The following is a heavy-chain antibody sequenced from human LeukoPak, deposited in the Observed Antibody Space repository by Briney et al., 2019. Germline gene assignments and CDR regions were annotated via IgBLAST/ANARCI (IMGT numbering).Heavy chain of an antibody. J-gene: IGHJ4*02. D-gene: IGHD3-22*01. CDR2: VNPSTGSS. Sequence: SVKVSCKASGYTFTSYNIHWVRQAPGQGLEWMGIVNPSTGSSSYAQKFQGRVSMTRDTSISTAYMELSRLRSDDTAVYYCARGKGYYYDSSGYYWAYWGQGTLVTVSS. CDR1: GYTFTSYN. CDR3: ARGKGYYYDSSGYYWAY. V-gene: IGHV1-46*01.